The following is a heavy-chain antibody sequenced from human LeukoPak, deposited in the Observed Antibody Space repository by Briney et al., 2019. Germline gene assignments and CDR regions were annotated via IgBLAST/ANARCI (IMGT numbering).Heavy chain of an antibody. CDR2: IRYDGSNK. V-gene: IGHV3-30*02. D-gene: IGHD3-10*01. CDR1: GFTFSSYG. Sequence: GGSLRLSCAASGFTFSSYGIHWVRQAPGKGLEWVAFIRYDGSNKYYADSVKGRFTISRDNSKNTLYLQMNSLRAEDTAVYYCAKVWFGELLYFDYWGQGTLVTVSS. CDR3: AKVWFGELLYFDY. J-gene: IGHJ4*02.